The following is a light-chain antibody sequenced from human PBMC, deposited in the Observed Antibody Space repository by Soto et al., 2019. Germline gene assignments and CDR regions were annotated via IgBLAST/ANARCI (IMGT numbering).Light chain of an antibody. CDR1: QSVDSNY. CDR2: AAT. V-gene: IGKV3-20*01. CDR3: QQYGSSST. Sequence: EIVLTQSPGTLSLSPGERVTLSCRANQSVDSNYLAWYQQKPGQAPRLLIYAATSRATGIPDRFSGSGSGTDFTLTISRLEPEDFEVYYCQQYGSSSTFGGGTKVEI. J-gene: IGKJ4*01.